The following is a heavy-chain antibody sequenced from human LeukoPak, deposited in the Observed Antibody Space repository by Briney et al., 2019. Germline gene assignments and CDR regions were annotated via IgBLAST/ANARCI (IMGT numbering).Heavy chain of an antibody. V-gene: IGHV3-74*01. CDR1: GFTLSTYW. J-gene: IGHJ5*02. CDR3: ARDLGSCSSTRCQTNWFHP. D-gene: IGHD2-2*01. CDR2: INSDGSTT. Sequence: PGGSLRLSCAASGFTLSTYWMHWVRQAPEKGLVWVSRINSDGSTTTYADSVKGRFTISRDNAKNTLYLQMNSLRAEDTAVYYCARDLGSCSSTRCQTNWFHPWGQGTLVTASS.